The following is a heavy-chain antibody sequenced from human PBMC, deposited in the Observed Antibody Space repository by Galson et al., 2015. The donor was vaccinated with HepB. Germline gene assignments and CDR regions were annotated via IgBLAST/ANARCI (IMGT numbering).Heavy chain of an antibody. Sequence: SVKVSCRASGYTFTGYYMHWVRQAPGQGLEWMGWINPNSGGTNYAQKFQGRVTMTRDTSISTAYMELSRLRSDDTAVYYCARGGGGYDSSYSSSWYPKDYYYYGMDVWGQGTTVTVSS. D-gene: IGHD6-13*01. CDR1: GYTFTGYY. CDR2: INPNSGGT. J-gene: IGHJ6*02. V-gene: IGHV1-2*02. CDR3: ARGGGGYDSSYSSSWYPKDYYYYGMDV.